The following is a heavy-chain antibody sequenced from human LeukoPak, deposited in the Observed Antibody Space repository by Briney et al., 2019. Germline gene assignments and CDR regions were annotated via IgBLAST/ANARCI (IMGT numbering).Heavy chain of an antibody. CDR3: ARGLLATIVGMIY. CDR2: ISYHGSDQ. V-gene: IGHV3-30*04. J-gene: IGHJ4*02. Sequence: GGSLRLSCAASGFIFSTYAMHWVRQAPGKGLEWVAVISYHGSDQYYADSVKGRFTISRDNSKSTLSLQMNSLRAEDTAVYYCARGLLATIVGMIYWGQGTLVTVSS. D-gene: IGHD5-24*01. CDR1: GFIFSTYA.